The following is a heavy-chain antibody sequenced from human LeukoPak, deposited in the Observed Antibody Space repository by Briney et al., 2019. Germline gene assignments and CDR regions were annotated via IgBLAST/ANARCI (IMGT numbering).Heavy chain of an antibody. CDR2: IRSKANSYAT. J-gene: IGHJ6*02. CDR3: TSSLGYYDSSGYPIYYYGMDV. Sequence: PGGSLRLSCAASGFTFSGSAMHWVRQASGKGLEWVGRIRSKANSYATAYAASVKGRFTISRDDSKNTAYLQMNSLETEDTAVYYCTSSLGYYDSSGYPIYYYGMDVWGQGTTVTVSS. D-gene: IGHD3-22*01. CDR1: GFTFSGSA. V-gene: IGHV3-73*01.